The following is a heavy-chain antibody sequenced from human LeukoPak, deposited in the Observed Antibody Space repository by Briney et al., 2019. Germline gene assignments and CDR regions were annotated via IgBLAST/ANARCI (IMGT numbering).Heavy chain of an antibody. V-gene: IGHV3-23*01. CDR3: AKDSKIVGPTFRSYHYMDV. D-gene: IGHD1-26*01. CDR1: GLTFSSYG. CDR2: ISGSGGST. J-gene: IGHJ6*03. Sequence: AGTLKLSCAASGLTFSSYGMSWVRQAPGKRLEWVSAISGSGGSTYYADSVKGRFTISRDNSKNTLYLQMNSLRAEDTAVYYCAKDSKIVGPTFRSYHYMDVWGKGTTVTVSS.